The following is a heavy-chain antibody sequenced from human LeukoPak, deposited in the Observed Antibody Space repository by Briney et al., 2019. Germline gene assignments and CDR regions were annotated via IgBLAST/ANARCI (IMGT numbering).Heavy chain of an antibody. J-gene: IGHJ5*02. Sequence: SETLSLTCTVSGGSISTYYGNWIRQPPGKGLEWIGYIYYSGRTNYNPSLKSRVTMSLDTSKNQFSLSLTSVTAADTAVYYCARAFSLNWFDPWGQGALVTVSP. CDR2: IYYSGRT. D-gene: IGHD2/OR15-2a*01. V-gene: IGHV4-59*01. CDR1: GGSISTYY. CDR3: ARAFSLNWFDP.